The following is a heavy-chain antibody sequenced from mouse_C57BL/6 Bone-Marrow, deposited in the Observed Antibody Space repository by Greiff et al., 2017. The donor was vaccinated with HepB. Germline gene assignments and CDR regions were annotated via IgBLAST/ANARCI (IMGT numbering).Heavy chain of an antibody. CDR2: ISNLAYSI. Sequence: EVMLVESGGGLVQPGGSLKLSCAASGFTFSDYGMAWVRQAPRKGPEWVAFISNLAYSIYYADTVTGRFTISRENAKNTLYLEMSSLRSEDTAMYYCARRGVVARRFAYWGQGTLVTVSA. D-gene: IGHD1-1*01. J-gene: IGHJ3*01. CDR1: GFTFSDYG. V-gene: IGHV5-15*01. CDR3: ARRGVVARRFAY.